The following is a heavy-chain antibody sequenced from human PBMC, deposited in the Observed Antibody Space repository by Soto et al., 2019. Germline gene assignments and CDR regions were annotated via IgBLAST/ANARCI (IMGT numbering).Heavy chain of an antibody. CDR1: GFTFSSYA. J-gene: IGHJ6*02. Sequence: QVQLVESGGGVVQPGWSLRLSCAASGFTFSSYAMHWVRQAPGKGLEWVAVISYDGSNKYYADSVKGRFTISRDNSKNTLYLQMNSLRAEDTAVYYCARDEIDYGMDVWGQGTTVTVSS. CDR2: ISYDGSNK. V-gene: IGHV3-30-3*01. CDR3: ARDEIDYGMDV.